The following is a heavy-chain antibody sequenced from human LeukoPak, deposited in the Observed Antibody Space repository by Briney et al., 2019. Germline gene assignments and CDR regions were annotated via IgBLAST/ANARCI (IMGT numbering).Heavy chain of an antibody. D-gene: IGHD6-19*01. Sequence: GGSLRLSCAASGFPFSSHWLSWFRQSPGKGLEWVAHINQDGSEKYYVDSVKGRFTISRGNARNSQYLQMNRLRAEDTAVYYCASGGGWVFNNWGQGTLVTVSS. V-gene: IGHV3-7*01. J-gene: IGHJ4*02. CDR1: GFPFSSHW. CDR3: ASGGGWVFNN. CDR2: INQDGSEK.